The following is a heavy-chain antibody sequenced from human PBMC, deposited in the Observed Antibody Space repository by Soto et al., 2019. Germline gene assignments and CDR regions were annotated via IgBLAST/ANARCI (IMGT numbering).Heavy chain of an antibody. CDR2: IVVGSGNT. CDR3: ARGLRGWSSGDAFDI. D-gene: IGHD3-22*01. Sequence: ASVKVFCKASGFTFTSSAVQWVRQARGQRLEWIGWIVVGSGNTNYAQKFQERVTITRDMSTSTAYMELSSLRSDDTAVYYCARGLRGWSSGDAFDIWGQGTMVTVSS. CDR1: GFTFTSSA. V-gene: IGHV1-58*01. J-gene: IGHJ3*02.